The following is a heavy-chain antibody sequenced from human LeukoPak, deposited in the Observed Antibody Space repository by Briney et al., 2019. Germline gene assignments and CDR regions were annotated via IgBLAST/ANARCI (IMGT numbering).Heavy chain of an antibody. D-gene: IGHD3-16*01. Sequence: GGSLRLSCAASGFTFRNFGMHWVRQGPGKGLEWVTGIGYDGRNKYYAESVKGRFTISRDNSKNILYLQLNNLRAEDTAVYYCAKITRSDSGGSFDYWGQGTLLTVSS. CDR3: AKITRSDSGGSFDY. V-gene: IGHV3-30*18. CDR2: IGYDGRNK. J-gene: IGHJ4*02. CDR1: GFTFRNFG.